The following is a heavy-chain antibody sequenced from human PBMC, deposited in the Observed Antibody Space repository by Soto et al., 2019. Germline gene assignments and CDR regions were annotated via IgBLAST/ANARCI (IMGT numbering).Heavy chain of an antibody. Sequence: SETLSLTCNVSGASISSYNYWGWLRQPPGKGLEWIGSIIYSGDIMYNPSLQSRLTLFVDTSRSQFSLKLTSVTVADTAVYYCARLGGYCSSSSCYGYYGMDVWGQGTTVTVSS. CDR3: ARLGGYCSSSSCYGYYGMDV. J-gene: IGHJ6*02. D-gene: IGHD2-2*01. CDR1: GASISSYNY. CDR2: IIYSGDI. V-gene: IGHV4-39*01.